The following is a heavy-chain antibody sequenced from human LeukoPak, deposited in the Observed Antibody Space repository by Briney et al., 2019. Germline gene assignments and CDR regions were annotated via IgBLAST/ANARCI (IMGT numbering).Heavy chain of an antibody. V-gene: IGHV3-23*01. Sequence: GGALRLSCAASGFIFSSYRMSWLRQAPGKGLEGVSAISGSGGRTFYAVYVKGRFTISRDNSKNTLYLQMNSLRAEDTAVYYCARGAGYILDYWGQGTLVTVSS. J-gene: IGHJ4*02. CDR1: GFIFSSYR. CDR2: ISGSGGRT. D-gene: IGHD5-24*01. CDR3: ARGAGYILDY.